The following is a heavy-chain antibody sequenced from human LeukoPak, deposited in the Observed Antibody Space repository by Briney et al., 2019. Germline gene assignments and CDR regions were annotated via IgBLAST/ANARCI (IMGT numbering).Heavy chain of an antibody. CDR3: AKDSWEVGATSEIDY. CDR1: GFIFSNYG. D-gene: IGHD1-26*01. V-gene: IGHV3-30*02. J-gene: IGHJ4*02. Sequence: GGSLRLSCAASGFIFSNYGMHWVRQAPGKGLEWVSFIRYDGSHKHYADSVKGRFTISRDNSKNTLYLQMNSLRAENTAVYYCAKDSWEVGATSEIDYWGQGTLVTVFS. CDR2: IRYDGSHK.